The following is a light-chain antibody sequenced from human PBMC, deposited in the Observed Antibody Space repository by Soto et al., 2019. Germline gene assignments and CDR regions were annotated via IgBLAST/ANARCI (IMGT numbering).Light chain of an antibody. J-gene: IGKJ1*01. CDR3: QQHYTSPPWT. CDR2: WAS. CDR1: QSVLYPAHQKNY. V-gene: IGKV4-1*01. Sequence: ILLPLSPASLAVSLGERATTDCKSSQSVLYPAHQKNYLGWYQQNPGQPPKLPIYWASTRESGVPAPFSGSGAGTDVTPPISSLQAPDVATSYCQQHYTSPPWTFGQGTKVDIK.